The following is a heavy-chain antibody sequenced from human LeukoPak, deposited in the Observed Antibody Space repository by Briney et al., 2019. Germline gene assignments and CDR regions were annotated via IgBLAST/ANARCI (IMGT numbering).Heavy chain of an antibody. CDR2: IRYDGSNR. J-gene: IGHJ6*03. D-gene: IGHD5-12*01. Sequence: GGSLRLSCAASGFTFRNYGMHWVRQAPGKGLEWVAFIRYDGSNRYYADSVKGRFTISRDNSKDTLYLQMNSLRAEDTAVYYCAREIVATIGEYYYYYMDVWGKGTTVTISS. CDR3: AREIVATIGEYYYYYMDV. CDR1: GFTFRNYG. V-gene: IGHV3-30*02.